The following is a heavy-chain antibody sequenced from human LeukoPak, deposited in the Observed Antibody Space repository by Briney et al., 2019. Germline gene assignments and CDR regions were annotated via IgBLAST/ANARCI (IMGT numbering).Heavy chain of an antibody. V-gene: IGHV3-21*04. CDR2: ISSSSSYI. Sequence: GGSLRLSCAASGFTFSSYSMNWVRQAPGKGLEWVSSISSSSSYIYYADSVKGRFTISRDNAKNSLYLQMNSLRAEDTAVYYCAKFEVGYSYGGDYWGQGTLVTVSS. J-gene: IGHJ4*02. CDR3: AKFEVGYSYGGDY. CDR1: GFTFSSYS. D-gene: IGHD5-18*01.